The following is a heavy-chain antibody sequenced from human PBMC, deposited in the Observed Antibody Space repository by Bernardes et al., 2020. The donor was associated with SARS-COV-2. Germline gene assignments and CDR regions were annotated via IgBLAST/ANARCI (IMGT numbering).Heavy chain of an antibody. CDR2: INPHSGGT. Sequence: ASMKVSCKASGYTFTGYYMHWVRQAPGQGLEWMGWINPHSGGTNYAQKFQGRVTMTRDTSISTAYMELSRLGSDDTAVYYCARDKGPYYYDSGVMWYFDYWGQGTLVTVSS. D-gene: IGHD3-10*01. CDR3: ARDKGPYYYDSGVMWYFDY. V-gene: IGHV1-2*02. J-gene: IGHJ4*02. CDR1: GYTFTGYY.